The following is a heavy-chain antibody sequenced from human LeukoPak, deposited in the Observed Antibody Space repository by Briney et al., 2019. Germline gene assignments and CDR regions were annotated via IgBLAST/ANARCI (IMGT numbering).Heavy chain of an antibody. Sequence: GRSLRLSCAASGFTFSSYAMHWVRQAPGKGLEWVAAISYDGSNKYYADSVKGRFTISRDNSTNTLYLQMNSLRAEDTAVYYCARERGYSPTFDYWGQGTLVTVSS. CDR2: ISYDGSNK. CDR1: GFTFSSYA. CDR3: ARERGYSPTFDY. D-gene: IGHD2/OR15-2a*01. V-gene: IGHV3-30-3*01. J-gene: IGHJ4*02.